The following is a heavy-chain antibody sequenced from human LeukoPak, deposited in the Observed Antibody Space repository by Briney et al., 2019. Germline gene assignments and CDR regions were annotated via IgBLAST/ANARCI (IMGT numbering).Heavy chain of an antibody. J-gene: IGHJ6*04. CDR3: ARASLRYYYGMDV. CDR1: GGSISSSNW. V-gene: IGHV4-4*02. CDR2: IYHSGST. Sequence: PSGTLSLTCAVSGGSISSSNWWSWVRQPPGEGLEWIGEIYHSGSTNYNPSLKSRVTMSVDKSKTQFSLRLSSATAADTAVYYCARASLRYYYGMDVWGKGTTVTVSS.